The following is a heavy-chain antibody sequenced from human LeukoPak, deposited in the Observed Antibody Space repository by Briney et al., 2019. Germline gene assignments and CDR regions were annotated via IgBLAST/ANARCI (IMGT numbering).Heavy chain of an antibody. CDR3: AGLGASGNGYLSWFDP. Sequence: TSETLSLTCTVSGGSISTYYWSWIRQPPGKGLEWIGYIYYSGNSNYNPTLKSRVTISVDTSKNQFSLKLSSVTAADTAVYYCAGLGASGNGYLSWFDPWGQGTLVTVSS. V-gene: IGHV4-59*01. CDR1: GGSISTYY. D-gene: IGHD3-22*01. J-gene: IGHJ5*02. CDR2: IYYSGNS.